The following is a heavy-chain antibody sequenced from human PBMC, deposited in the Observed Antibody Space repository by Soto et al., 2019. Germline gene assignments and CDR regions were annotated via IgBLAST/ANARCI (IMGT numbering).Heavy chain of an antibody. Sequence: ASVKVSCKASGYTFTSYYMHWVRQAPGQGLEWMGIINPSGGSTSYAQKFQGRVTMTGDESTSTAYMELSSLRSEDTAVYYCASSDYGPYYFDYWGQGTLVTVSS. J-gene: IGHJ4*02. V-gene: IGHV1-46*01. D-gene: IGHD4-17*01. CDR1: GYTFTSYY. CDR3: ASSDYGPYYFDY. CDR2: INPSGGST.